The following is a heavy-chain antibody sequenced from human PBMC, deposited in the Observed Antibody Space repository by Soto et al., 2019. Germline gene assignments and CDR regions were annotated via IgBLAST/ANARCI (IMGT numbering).Heavy chain of an antibody. D-gene: IGHD3-3*01. CDR3: ARAGHYDFWSGYYTNLFDY. Sequence: QVQLVQSGAEVKKPGASVKVSCKASGYTFTSYDINWVRQATGQGLEWMGWMNPNSGNTGYAQKFQGRVTMTRNTSISTADMELSSLRSEDTAVYYCARAGHYDFWSGYYTNLFDYWGQGTLVTVSS. CDR2: MNPNSGNT. CDR1: GYTFTSYD. V-gene: IGHV1-8*01. J-gene: IGHJ4*02.